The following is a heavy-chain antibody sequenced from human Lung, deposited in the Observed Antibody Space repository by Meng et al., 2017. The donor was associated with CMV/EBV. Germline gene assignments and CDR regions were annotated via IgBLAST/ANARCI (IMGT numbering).Heavy chain of an antibody. CDR3: ARGSSREIWTQSVDY. Sequence: GVXRLSXAASGFTVSSNYMSWVRQAPGKGLEWVSVIYSGGSTYYADSVKGRFTISRDNSKNTLYLQMNSLRAEDTAVYYCARGSSREIWTQSVDYWGQGTXVTVSS. CDR1: GFTVSSNY. CDR2: IYSGGST. D-gene: IGHD2-2*01. V-gene: IGHV3-66*02. J-gene: IGHJ4*02.